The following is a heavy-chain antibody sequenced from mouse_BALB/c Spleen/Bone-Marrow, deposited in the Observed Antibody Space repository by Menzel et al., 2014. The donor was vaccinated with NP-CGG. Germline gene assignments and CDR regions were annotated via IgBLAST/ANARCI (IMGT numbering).Heavy chain of an antibody. V-gene: IGHV5-6-3*01. CDR1: GFTFSSYG. D-gene: IGHD2-1*01. Sequence: DVHLVESGGGLVQPGGSLKLSCAASGFTFSSYGMSWVRQTPDKRLELVASLNSNGGSTYYPDSVKGRFTISRDNAKKTLSLQMSRLKSEDTAMYYCARGNYGNYVDYFDYWGQGTTLTVSS. CDR2: LNSNGGST. J-gene: IGHJ2*01. CDR3: ARGNYGNYVDYFDY.